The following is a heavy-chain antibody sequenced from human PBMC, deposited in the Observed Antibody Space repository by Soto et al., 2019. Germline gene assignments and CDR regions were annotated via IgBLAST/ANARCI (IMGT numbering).Heavy chain of an antibody. CDR3: ARRGYCSGGSCYSGANWFDP. J-gene: IGHJ5*02. Sequence: SETLSLTCTLSGASISSSTYYLGWLRQPPGKGLEWIGSIYYSGSTYYNPSLKSRVTISVDTSKNQFSLKLSSVTAADTAVYYCARRGYCSGGSCYSGANWFDPWGQGTLVTVSS. V-gene: IGHV4-39*01. CDR1: GASISSSTYY. CDR2: IYYSGST. D-gene: IGHD2-15*01.